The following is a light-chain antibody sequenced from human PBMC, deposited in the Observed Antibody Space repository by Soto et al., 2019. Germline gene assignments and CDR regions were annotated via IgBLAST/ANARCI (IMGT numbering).Light chain of an antibody. J-gene: IGLJ1*01. V-gene: IGLV2-8*01. CDR3: SSYSSSSTFYT. Sequence: QSVLTQPPSASGSPGQSVDISCTGTSSDVGGYNYVSWYQQHPGKAPKLMIYEVNKRPSGVPDRFSGSKSGNTASLTVSGLPAEDEADYFCSSYSSSSTFYTFGRGTKV. CDR1: SSDVGGYNY. CDR2: EVN.